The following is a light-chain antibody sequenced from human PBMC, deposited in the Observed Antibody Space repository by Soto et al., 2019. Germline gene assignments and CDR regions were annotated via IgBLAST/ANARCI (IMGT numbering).Light chain of an antibody. J-gene: IGKJ1*01. CDR1: QTVSSSY. Sequence: EIVLTQSPGTLSLSPGERATLSCRASQTVSSSYLAWYQQKPGQAPRLLIYGASSRATGIPDRFSGSGSGTDFTLTISRLEPEDFAVYFCQQYVRSPWTFGPGTKVDIK. CDR2: GAS. V-gene: IGKV3-20*01. CDR3: QQYVRSPWT.